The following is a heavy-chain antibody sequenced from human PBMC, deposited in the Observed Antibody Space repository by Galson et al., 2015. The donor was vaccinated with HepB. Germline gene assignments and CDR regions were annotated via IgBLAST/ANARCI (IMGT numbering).Heavy chain of an antibody. V-gene: IGHV3-30*02. J-gene: IGHJ4*02. CDR1: GFTFSSYG. Sequence: SLRLSCAASGFTFSSYGMHWVRQAPGKGLEWVAFIRYDGSNNYYADSVKGRLTISRDNSKNTLYLQMNSLRAEDTAVYYCAKREGGSWCADFWGQGTLVTVSS. CDR3: AKREGGSWCADF. CDR2: IRYDGSNN. D-gene: IGHD5-24*01.